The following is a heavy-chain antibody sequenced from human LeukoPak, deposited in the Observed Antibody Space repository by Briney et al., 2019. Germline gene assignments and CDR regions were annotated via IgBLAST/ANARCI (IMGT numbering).Heavy chain of an antibody. V-gene: IGHV4-59*01. CDR1: AGSISSYY. CDR3: VGGLWGYYGSGTICYYGMDV. D-gene: IGHD3-10*01. J-gene: IGHJ6*02. Sequence: PSETLSLTCTVSAGSISSYYWSWIRQPPGKGLEWIGYIYNSGSTNYNPSLKSRVTISVDTSKNQFSLKLSSVTAADTAVYYCVGGLWGYYGSGTICYYGMDVWGQGTTVTVSS. CDR2: IYNSGST.